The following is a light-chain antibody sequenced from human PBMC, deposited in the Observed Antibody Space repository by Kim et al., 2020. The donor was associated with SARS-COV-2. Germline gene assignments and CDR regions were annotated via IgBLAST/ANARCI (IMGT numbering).Light chain of an antibody. J-gene: IGKJ1*01. CDR1: QGISSY. Sequence: TVGDRLTVTCRASQGISSYLAGYQQKPGKAPKILIYDASTLQSGVPSRFSGSGSGTEFTLTINSLQPEDFATYYCQQHNSYPPWTFGQGTKVDIK. CDR3: QQHNSYPPWT. CDR2: DAS. V-gene: IGKV1-9*01.